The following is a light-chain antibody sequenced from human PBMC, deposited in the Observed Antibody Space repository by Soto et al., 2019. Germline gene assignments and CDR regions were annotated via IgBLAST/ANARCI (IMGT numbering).Light chain of an antibody. Sequence: DIQMTQSPSALSASVGDRVTITCRASQSISRWLAWYQQKPGKAPKLLIYKASSLQGGVPSRFSCSGSGTEFTLTISGLQPDDVATYYCHQYSGLYTFGQGTKLEI. V-gene: IGKV1-5*03. J-gene: IGKJ2*01. CDR2: KAS. CDR1: QSISRW. CDR3: HQYSGLYT.